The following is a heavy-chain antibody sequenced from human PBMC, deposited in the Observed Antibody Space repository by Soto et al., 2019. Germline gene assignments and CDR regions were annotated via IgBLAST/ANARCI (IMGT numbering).Heavy chain of an antibody. V-gene: IGHV3-30*18. D-gene: IGHD3-3*01. J-gene: IGHJ4*02. Sequence: QVQLVESGGGVVQPGRSLRLSCAASGFTFSSYGMHWVRQAPGKGLEWVAVISYDGSNKYYADSVKGRFTISRDNSKNTLYLQMNSLRAEDTAVYYCAKGGYYDFWSGYSLGHHYFDYWGQGTLVTVSS. CDR3: AKGGYYDFWSGYSLGHHYFDY. CDR2: ISYDGSNK. CDR1: GFTFSSYG.